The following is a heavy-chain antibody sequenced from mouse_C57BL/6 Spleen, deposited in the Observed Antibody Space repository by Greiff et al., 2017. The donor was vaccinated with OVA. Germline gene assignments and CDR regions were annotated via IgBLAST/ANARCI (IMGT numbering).Heavy chain of an antibody. D-gene: IGHD1-1*01. Sequence: QVQLQQSGPELVKPGASVKISCKASGYAFSSSWMNWVKQRPGKGLEWIGRIYPGDGGTNYNGKFKGKATLTADKSYSTAYMQLSSLTSEDSAGDSIARLRAEAFYYGGQRTSPTVSS. CDR2: IYPGDGGT. V-gene: IGHV1-82*01. J-gene: IGHJ2*02. CDR1: GYAFSSSW. CDR3: ARLRAEAFYY.